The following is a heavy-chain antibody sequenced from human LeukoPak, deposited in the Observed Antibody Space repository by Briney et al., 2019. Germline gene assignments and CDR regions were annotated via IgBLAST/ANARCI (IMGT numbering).Heavy chain of an antibody. Sequence: RGSLRLSCEASGFTFSNSWMHWVRQAPGKGLLWVSRINGDGSSTSYADPVKGRFTISRDNAKNTLYLQMNSLRVEDTAVYYCARGSDIAAAVKIYGSEFWGQGTLVTVSS. J-gene: IGHJ4*02. CDR2: INGDGSST. CDR3: ARGSDIAAAVKIYGSEF. CDR1: GFTFSNSW. D-gene: IGHD6-13*01. V-gene: IGHV3-74*01.